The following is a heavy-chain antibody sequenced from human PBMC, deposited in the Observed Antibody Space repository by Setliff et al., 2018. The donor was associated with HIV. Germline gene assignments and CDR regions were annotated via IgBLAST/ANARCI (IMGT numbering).Heavy chain of an antibody. D-gene: IGHD6-19*01. V-gene: IGHV4-59*11. Sequence: PSETLSLTCTVSGGSITPHYWSWIRQPPGKGLEWIGLIYYSGSTNYSPPLKSRVTISVDSSKNQFSLKLTSVTAADAAIYYCARQFPPYHSGAHYSDLWSQGTLVTVSS. J-gene: IGHJ5*02. CDR1: GGSITPHY. CDR3: ARQFPPYHSGAHYSDL. CDR2: IYYSGST.